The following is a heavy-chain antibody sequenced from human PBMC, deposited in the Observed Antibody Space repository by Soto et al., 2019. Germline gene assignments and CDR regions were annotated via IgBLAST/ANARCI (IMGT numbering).Heavy chain of an antibody. V-gene: IGHV3-21*01. CDR3: ARGLHVFGSADY. Sequence: PGGSLRLSCAASGFTFSGYSMNWVRQAPGKGLEWVSSISSSSSYIYYADSVKGRFTISRDNAKNSLYLQMNSLRAEDTAVYYCARGLHVFGSADYWGQGTLVTVSS. D-gene: IGHD3-10*02. CDR1: GFTFSGYS. CDR2: ISSSSSYI. J-gene: IGHJ4*02.